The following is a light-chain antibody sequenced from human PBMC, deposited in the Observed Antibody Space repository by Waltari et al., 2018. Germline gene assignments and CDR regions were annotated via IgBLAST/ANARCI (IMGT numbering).Light chain of an antibody. Sequence: EIVLTQSPATLSLFPGERVTLSCRASQRVGSKYLAGYQQKPGQAPRLLISGGSTRATGTPDRFSGSGSGTDFTVTISRLEPDDFALYYCQQYDNSPPLTFGGGTRVEIK. CDR1: QRVGSKY. CDR2: GGS. CDR3: QQYDNSPPLT. V-gene: IGKV3-20*01. J-gene: IGKJ4*01.